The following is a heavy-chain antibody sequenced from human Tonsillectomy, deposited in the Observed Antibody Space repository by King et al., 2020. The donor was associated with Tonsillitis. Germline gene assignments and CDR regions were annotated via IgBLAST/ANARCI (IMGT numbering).Heavy chain of an antibody. Sequence: VQLVESEAEVKKPGESLRISCKGYGYSFTSYWISWVRQMPGKGLEWMGRIDPSDSYIKYSPSFQGHVAISVDKSINTAYLQWSGLKASDTAMFYCARHGGDNSGWSDAFDIWGQGTMVTVSS. CDR2: IDPSDSYI. CDR3: ARHGGDNSGWSDAFDI. V-gene: IGHV5-10-1*03. D-gene: IGHD6-19*01. CDR1: GYSFTSYW. J-gene: IGHJ3*02.